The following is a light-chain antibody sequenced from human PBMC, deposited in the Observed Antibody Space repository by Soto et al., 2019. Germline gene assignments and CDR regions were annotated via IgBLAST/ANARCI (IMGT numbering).Light chain of an antibody. Sequence: SYELTQPPSVSVALGKTASVAFGGSNIGSKSVHWYQKKSGQAPVLVMYYDSDRPSGIPERFSGSNSGNTATLTISRVEDGDEADDYCQVWDISSGHVVFGGGTKLTVL. V-gene: IGLV3-21*01. J-gene: IGLJ3*02. CDR3: QVWDISSGHVV. CDR1: NIGSKS. CDR2: YDS.